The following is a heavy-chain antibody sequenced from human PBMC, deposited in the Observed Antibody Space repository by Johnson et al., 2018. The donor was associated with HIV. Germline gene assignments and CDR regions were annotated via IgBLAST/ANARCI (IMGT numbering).Heavy chain of an antibody. V-gene: IGHV3-66*02. CDR3: ARERSGSYYVDAFDI. D-gene: IGHD1-26*01. J-gene: IGHJ3*02. Sequence: VRLVESGGCVVRPGRSLRLSCAASGFTVRSTYMNWVRQAPGKGLEWVSVIYSGGNTYYTDSVNGRFTISRDNSKNTLYLQMGSLRAEDMAVYYCARERSGSYYVDAFDIWGQGTMVTVSS. CDR2: IYSGGNT. CDR1: GFTVRSTY.